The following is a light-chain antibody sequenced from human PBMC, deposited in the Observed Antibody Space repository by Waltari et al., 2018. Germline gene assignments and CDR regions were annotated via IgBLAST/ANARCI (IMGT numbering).Light chain of an antibody. CDR1: DSNIGGHP. CDR2: RSD. V-gene: IGLV1-44*01. Sequence: QTVLTQPPSASGTPGTRVTSPCSGSDSNIGGHPVNWSQQPPGKAPKLPNYRSDLRPSGVPDRFSGSKSGTSASLAISGLQSEDEADYFCASWDDSLNGHWVFGGGTKVTVL. J-gene: IGLJ3*02. CDR3: ASWDDSLNGHWV.